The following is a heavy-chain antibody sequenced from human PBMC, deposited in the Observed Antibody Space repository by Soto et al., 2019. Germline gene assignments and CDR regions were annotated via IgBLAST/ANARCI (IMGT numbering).Heavy chain of an antibody. CDR1: GVTVSSYA. CDR2: ISGSGGST. D-gene: IGHD3-22*01. Sequence: PWGSLRLACAASGVTVSSYAMSWVRQAPGKGLEWVSAISGSGGSTYYADSVKGRFTISRDNSKNTLYLQMNSLRAEDTAVYYCAKSILLRLMHNDAFDIWGQGTMVTVSS. CDR3: AKSILLRLMHNDAFDI. V-gene: IGHV3-23*01. J-gene: IGHJ3*02.